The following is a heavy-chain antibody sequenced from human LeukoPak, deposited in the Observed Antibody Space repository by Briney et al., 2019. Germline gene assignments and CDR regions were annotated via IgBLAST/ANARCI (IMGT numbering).Heavy chain of an antibody. V-gene: IGHV3-15*01. D-gene: IGHD2-2*01. CDR3: TTDVSEYCSSTSCYRVY. CDR1: GFTFSNAW. Sequence: GGSPRLSCAASGFTFSNAWMSWVRQAPGKGLEWVGRIKSKTDGGTTDYAAPVKGRFTISRDDSKNTLYLQMNSLKTEDTAVYYCTTDVSEYCSSTSCYRVYWGQGTLVTVSS. CDR2: IKSKTDGGTT. J-gene: IGHJ4*02.